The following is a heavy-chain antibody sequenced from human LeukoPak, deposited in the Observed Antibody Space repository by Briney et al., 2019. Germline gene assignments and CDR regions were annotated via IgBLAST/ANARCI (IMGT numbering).Heavy chain of an antibody. J-gene: IGHJ4*02. CDR2: VYPDDSDT. CDR3: ARERSSQGYFDF. D-gene: IGHD6-6*01. V-gene: IGHV5-51*01. Sequence: GESLEISCKGSGYSFTSYWIGWVRQMPGKGLEWMGIVYPDDSDTRYSPSFQGQVTISADKSISTAYLQWSSLKASDTAMYYCARERSSQGYFDFWGQGTLVTVSS. CDR1: GYSFTSYW.